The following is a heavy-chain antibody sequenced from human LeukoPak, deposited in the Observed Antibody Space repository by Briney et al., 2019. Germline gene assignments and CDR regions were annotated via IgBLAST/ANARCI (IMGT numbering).Heavy chain of an antibody. CDR1: GYTLTELS. V-gene: IGHV1-24*01. Sequence: ASVKVSCKVSGYTLTELSMHWVRQAPGKGLEWMGGFDPEDGETIYAQKFQGRVTMTEDTSTDTAYMELSSLRSEDTAVYYCATARLPWGAPIYYYYGMDVWGQGTTVTVSS. CDR2: FDPEDGET. J-gene: IGHJ6*02. CDR3: ATARLPWGAPIYYYYGMDV. D-gene: IGHD3-16*01.